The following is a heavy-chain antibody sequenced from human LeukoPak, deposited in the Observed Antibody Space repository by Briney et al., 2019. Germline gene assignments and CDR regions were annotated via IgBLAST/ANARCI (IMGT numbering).Heavy chain of an antibody. D-gene: IGHD6-13*01. CDR3: ARESIAAELVY. J-gene: IGHJ4*02. CDR1: GGSISSYY. Sequence: SETLSLTCTVSGGSISSYYWGWIRQPPGKGLEWIGSIYYSGSTYYNPSLKSRVTISVDTSKNQFSLKLSSVTAADTAVYYCARESIAAELVYWGQGTLVTVSS. CDR2: IYYSGST. V-gene: IGHV4-39*07.